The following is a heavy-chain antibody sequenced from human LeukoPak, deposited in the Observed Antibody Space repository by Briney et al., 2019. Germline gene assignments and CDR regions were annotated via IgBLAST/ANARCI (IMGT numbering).Heavy chain of an antibody. V-gene: IGHV4-38-2*02. CDR3: ARVPYYYYYMDV. CDR1: GYSISSGYY. CDR2: LYHSGST. J-gene: IGHJ6*03. Sequence: PSETLSLTCTVSGYSISSGYYWGWIRQPPGKGLEGIGSLYHSGSTYYNPSLKMRVTISVDTSKNQFSLKLSSVTAADTAVYYCARVPYYYYYMDVWGKGTTVTVSS.